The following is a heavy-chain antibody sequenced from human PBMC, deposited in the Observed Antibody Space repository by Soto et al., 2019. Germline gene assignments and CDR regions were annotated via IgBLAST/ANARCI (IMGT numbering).Heavy chain of an antibody. V-gene: IGHV1-24*01. J-gene: IGHJ5*02. Sequence: GASVKVSCKVSGYTLTELSMHWVRQAPGKGLEWMGGFDPEDGETIYAQKFQGRVTMTEDTSTDTAYMELSSLRSEDTAVYYCAIGYCSGGGCHTAWFDPWGQGTLVTVSS. CDR3: AIGYCSGGGCHTAWFDP. D-gene: IGHD2-15*01. CDR2: FDPEDGET. CDR1: GYTLTELS.